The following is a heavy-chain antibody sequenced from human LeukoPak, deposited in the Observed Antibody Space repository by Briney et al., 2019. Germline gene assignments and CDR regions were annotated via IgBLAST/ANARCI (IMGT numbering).Heavy chain of an antibody. CDR1: GFTFHNYA. V-gene: IGHV3-7*01. D-gene: IGHD5-12*01. Sequence: GGSLRLSCAASGFTFHNYAMSWVRQAPGKGLEWVANIKQDGSEKYYVDSVKGRFTISRDNAKNSLYLQMNSLRAEDTAVYYCARVLATTYYYYYYMVVWGKGTTGTVSS. J-gene: IGHJ6*03. CDR2: IKQDGSEK. CDR3: ARVLATTYYYYYYMVV.